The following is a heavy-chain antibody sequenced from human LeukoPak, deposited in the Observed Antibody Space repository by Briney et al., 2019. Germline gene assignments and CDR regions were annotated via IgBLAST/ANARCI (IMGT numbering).Heavy chain of an antibody. CDR2: ISNRGYSI. CDR1: RFTFSDYY. V-gene: IGHV3-11*01. Sequence: PGGSLTLSCVASRFTFSDYYMTWIRQSPGKGLEWVSYISNRGYSIYYADSVRGRFTISRDNSKSSFYLQMNSLTVEDSAVYYCARDKRRYDSWGQGTLVTVSS. D-gene: IGHD5-24*01. CDR3: ARDKRRYDS. J-gene: IGHJ5*01.